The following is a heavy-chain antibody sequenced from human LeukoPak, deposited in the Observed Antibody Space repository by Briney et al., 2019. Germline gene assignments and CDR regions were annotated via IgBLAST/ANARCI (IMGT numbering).Heavy chain of an antibody. J-gene: IGHJ6*02. Sequence: GGSLRLSCAASGFTFSSYAMSWVRQAPGKGLEWVSAISGRGGSTYYADSVKGRFTISRDNSKNTLYLQMNSLRAEDTAVYYCARHYYGSGSYYSADLTYYYGMDVWGQGTTVTVSS. D-gene: IGHD3-10*01. V-gene: IGHV3-23*01. CDR3: ARHYYGSGSYYSADLTYYYGMDV. CDR2: ISGRGGST. CDR1: GFTFSSYA.